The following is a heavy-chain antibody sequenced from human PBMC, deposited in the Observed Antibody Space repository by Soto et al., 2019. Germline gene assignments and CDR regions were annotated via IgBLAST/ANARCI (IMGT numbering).Heavy chain of an antibody. CDR1: GFTFSSYS. CDR2: ISGSGGST. J-gene: IGHJ4*02. V-gene: IGHV3-23*01. CDR3: AKDSARFLQWHTSYDY. Sequence: GGSLRLSCAASGFTFSSYSMSWVRQAPGKGLEWVSAISGSGGSTYYADSVKGRFNISRDNSKNTLYLQMNSLRAEDTAVYYCAKDSARFLQWHTSYDYWGQGTLVTVSS. D-gene: IGHD3-3*01.